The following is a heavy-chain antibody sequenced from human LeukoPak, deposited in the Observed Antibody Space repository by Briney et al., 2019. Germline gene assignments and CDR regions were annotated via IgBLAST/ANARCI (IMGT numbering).Heavy chain of an antibody. V-gene: IGHV4-34*01. Sequence: SETLSLTCAVYGGSFSGYYWSWIRQPPGKGLEWIGEINHSGSTNYNPSLKSRVTISVDTSKNQFSLKLSSVTAADTAVYYCARADYDYVWGSYRYLSYHYWDQGTLVTVSS. D-gene: IGHD3-16*02. CDR1: GGSFSGYY. J-gene: IGHJ4*02. CDR3: ARADYDYVWGSYRYLSYHY. CDR2: INHSGST.